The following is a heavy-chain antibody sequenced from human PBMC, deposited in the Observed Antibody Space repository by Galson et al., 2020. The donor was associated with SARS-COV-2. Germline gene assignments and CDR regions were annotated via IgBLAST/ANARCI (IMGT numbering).Heavy chain of an antibody. CDR3: ARLAVAGNLSGYYYYGMDV. V-gene: IGHV4-61*01. J-gene: IGHJ6*02. Sequence: SETLSLTCIVSGGSVSSGSYYWSWIRQPPGKRLEWIGYIYYSGSTNYNPSLKSRVTISVDTSKNQFSLKLSSVTAADTAVYYCARLAVAGNLSGYYYYGMDVWGQGTTVTVSS. CDR2: IYYSGST. CDR1: GGSVSSGSYY. D-gene: IGHD6-19*01.